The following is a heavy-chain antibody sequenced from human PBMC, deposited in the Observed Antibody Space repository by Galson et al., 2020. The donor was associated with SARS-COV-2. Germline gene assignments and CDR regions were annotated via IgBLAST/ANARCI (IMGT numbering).Heavy chain of an antibody. CDR2: IIPIFGTA. D-gene: IGHD4-17*01. CDR1: GGTFSSYA. Sequence: SVKVSCKASGGTFSSYAISWVRQAPVQGLEWMGGIIPIFGTANYAQKFQGRVTITADESTSTAYMELSSLRSEDTAVYYCASVVVEADYGDPQYGFDYWGQGTLVTVSS. V-gene: IGHV1-69*13. CDR3: ASVVVEADYGDPQYGFDY. J-gene: IGHJ4*02.